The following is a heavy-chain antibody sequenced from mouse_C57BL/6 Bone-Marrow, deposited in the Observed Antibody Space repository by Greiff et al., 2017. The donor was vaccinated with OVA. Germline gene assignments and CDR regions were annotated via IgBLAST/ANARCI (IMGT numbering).Heavy chain of an antibody. CDR2: INPNNGGT. J-gene: IGHJ1*03. CDR3: ARCDDYDV. CDR1: GYTFTDYY. D-gene: IGHD2-4*01. V-gene: IGHV1-26*01. Sequence: VQLQQSGPELVKPGASVKISCKASGYTFTDYYMNWVKQSHGKSLEWIGDINPNNGGTSYNQKFKGKATLTVDKSSSTAYMELRSLTSEDSAVYYGARCDDYDVWGTGTTVTVSS.